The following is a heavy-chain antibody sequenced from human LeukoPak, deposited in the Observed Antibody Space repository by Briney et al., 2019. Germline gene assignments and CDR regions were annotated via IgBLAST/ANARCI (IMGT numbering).Heavy chain of an antibody. CDR3: ARVWYYDILTGYYPQNNAFDI. D-gene: IGHD3-9*01. Sequence: SETLSLTCTVSGGSISGYYWSWIRQPPGEGLEWLGYIYNSGNTNYNPSLKSRVTISVDTSKNQFSLKLSSVTAADTAVYYCARVWYYDILTGYYPQNNAFDIGGQGTMVTVSA. V-gene: IGHV4-59*08. CDR1: GGSISGYY. J-gene: IGHJ3*02. CDR2: IYNSGNT.